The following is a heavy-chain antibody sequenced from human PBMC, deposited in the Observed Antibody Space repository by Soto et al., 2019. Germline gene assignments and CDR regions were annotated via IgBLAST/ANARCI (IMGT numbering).Heavy chain of an antibody. V-gene: IGHV4-34*01. CDR1: GGSFSSYY. J-gene: IGHJ5*02. CDR3: ARGEPRFMEWLLLSEYFDP. D-gene: IGHD3-3*01. CDR2: INHSGST. Sequence: QVQLQQWGAGLLKPSETLSLTCAVYGGSFSSYYWSWIRQPPGKGLEWIGVINHSGSTNYDPSLKSRVPISIDTSKNQVSLTLSSVTAADTAVYYCARGEPRFMEWLLLSEYFDPWGQGTLVTVSS.